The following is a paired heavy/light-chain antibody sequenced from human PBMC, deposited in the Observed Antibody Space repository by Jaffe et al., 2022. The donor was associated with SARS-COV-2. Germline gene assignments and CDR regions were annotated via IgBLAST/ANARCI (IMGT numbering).Heavy chain of an antibody. J-gene: IGHJ6*02. CDR1: GYTLTSYA. Sequence: QVQLVQSGAELKNPGASVRVSCKASGYTLTSYALHWVRQAPGQRLEWMGWINAGNGNTKYSQKFQGRVTIIRDTSANIAYMELSSLRSEDTAVYYCARDQTAAGDPGYFRYNDGMDVWGQGTTVTVSS. V-gene: IGHV1-3*01. D-gene: IGHD6-13*01. CDR2: INAGNGNT. CDR3: ARDQTAAGDPGYFRYNDGMDV.
Light chain of an antibody. CDR1: QSLLYSNGYNY. J-gene: IGKJ2*01. CDR2: LGS. V-gene: IGKV2-28*01. Sequence: DIVMTQSPLSLPVTPGEPASISCRSSQSLLYSNGYNYLDWYLQKPGQSPQLLIYLGSTRASGVPDRFSGSGSGTDFTLQISRVEAEDVGVYYCMQGLQTPWTFGQGTKLEIK. CDR3: MQGLQTPWT.